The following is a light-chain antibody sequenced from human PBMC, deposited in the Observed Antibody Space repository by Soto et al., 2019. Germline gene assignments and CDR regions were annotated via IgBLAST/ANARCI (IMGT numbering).Light chain of an antibody. Sequence: QSALTQPASVSGSPGQSITISCTGTSSDVGRYNYVSWCQQHPGKAPEVMIYDVSNRPSGVSNRFSGSKSGNTASLTISGLQAEDEADYYCSSYTSSSLYVFGTGTKVTVL. CDR2: DVS. V-gene: IGLV2-14*03. CDR1: SSDVGRYNY. J-gene: IGLJ1*01. CDR3: SSYTSSSLYV.